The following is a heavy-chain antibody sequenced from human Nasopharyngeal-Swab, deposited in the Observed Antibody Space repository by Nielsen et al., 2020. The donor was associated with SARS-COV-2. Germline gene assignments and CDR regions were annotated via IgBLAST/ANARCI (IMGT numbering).Heavy chain of an antibody. Sequence: GESLKISCAASGFTFSTYWMHWVRQPPGKGLLWVSRIDTDGTITDYADSVKGRFTISRDNAKNTLYLQMNSLRAEDTAVYYCARDRGALNVWGQGTTVTVSS. D-gene: IGHD3-10*01. V-gene: IGHV3-74*01. CDR2: IDTDGTIT. CDR3: ARDRGALNV. J-gene: IGHJ6*02. CDR1: GFTFSTYW.